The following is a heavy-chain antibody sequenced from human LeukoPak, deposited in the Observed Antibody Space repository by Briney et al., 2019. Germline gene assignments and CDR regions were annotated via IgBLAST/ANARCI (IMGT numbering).Heavy chain of an antibody. CDR3: ARVSGTAMIDY. CDR2: IYYSGST. CDR1: GGSISSGGYY. Sequence: SETLSLTCTVSGGSISSGGYYWSWIRQHPGKGLEWIGYIYYSGSTYYNPSLKSRVTISVDTSKNQFSLKLSSATAADTAVYYCARVSGTAMIDYWGQGTLVTVSS. J-gene: IGHJ4*02. V-gene: IGHV4-31*03. D-gene: IGHD5-18*01.